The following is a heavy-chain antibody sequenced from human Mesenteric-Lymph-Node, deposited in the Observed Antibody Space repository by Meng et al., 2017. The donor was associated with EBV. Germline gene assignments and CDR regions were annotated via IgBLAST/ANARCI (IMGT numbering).Heavy chain of an antibody. CDR3: ARNGIWSGYFWGWFDP. Sequence: HVHLHEWCAGLWKPSGTLSLPCAGYGGSFSGYYWSWIRQPPGKGLEWIGEINHSGSTNYNPSLKSRVTISVDTSKNQFSLKLSSVTAADTAVYYFARNGIWSGYFWGWFDPWGQGTLVTVSS. V-gene: IGHV4-34*01. CDR2: INHSGST. CDR1: GGSFSGYY. J-gene: IGHJ5*02. D-gene: IGHD3-3*01.